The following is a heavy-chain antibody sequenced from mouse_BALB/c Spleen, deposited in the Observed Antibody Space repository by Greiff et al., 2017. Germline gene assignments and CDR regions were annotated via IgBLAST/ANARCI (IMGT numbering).Heavy chain of an antibody. CDR3: AVRDWYFDV. Sequence: EVQLQESGPGLVKPSQSLSLTCTVTGYSITSYYAWNWIRQFPGNKLEWMGYISYSGSTSYNPSLQSRISITRDTSKNQFFLQLNSVTTEDTATYYCAVRDWYFDVWGAGTTVTVSS. D-gene: IGHD1-1*01. J-gene: IGHJ1*01. CDR1: GYSITSYYA. V-gene: IGHV3-2*02. CDR2: ISYSGST.